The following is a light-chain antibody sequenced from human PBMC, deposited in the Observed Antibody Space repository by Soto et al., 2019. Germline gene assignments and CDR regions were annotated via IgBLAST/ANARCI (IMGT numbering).Light chain of an antibody. CDR2: EDH. CDR3: QSSQDDFWV. CDR1: GGSIPSGL. V-gene: IGLV6-57*01. J-gene: IGLJ3*02. Sequence: NFMLTQPHSVSESPGRTVTISCTRSGGSIPSGLVQWYQVRPGSCPTTVISEDHQRPSGVPARFSGSIDSSSNSASHTISGLKPEDEGDYYCQSSQDDFWVFGGGTKLTVL.